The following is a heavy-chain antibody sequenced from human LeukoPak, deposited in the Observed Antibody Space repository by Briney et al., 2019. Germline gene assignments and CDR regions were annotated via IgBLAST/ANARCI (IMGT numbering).Heavy chain of an antibody. CDR1: GYSVYNYL. V-gene: IGHV5-51*01. J-gene: IGHJ3*02. CDR2: IYPGDSDT. Sequence: GGSLKISRKGFGYSVYNYLVGWVRQIPGEGLGGVGVIYPGDSDTRYSPSFQGQVTISADKSISTAYLQWSSLKASDTAMYYCARLAITMVRGAPNDAFDIWGQGTMVTVSS. CDR3: ARLAITMVRGAPNDAFDI. D-gene: IGHD3-10*01.